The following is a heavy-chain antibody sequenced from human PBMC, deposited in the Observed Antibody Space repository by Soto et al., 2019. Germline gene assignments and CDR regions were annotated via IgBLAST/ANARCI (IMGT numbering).Heavy chain of an antibody. V-gene: IGHV3-23*01. J-gene: IGHJ5*02. CDR1: GFTFSSYG. CDR2: ISGSGGST. Sequence: GGSLRLSCAASGFTFSSYGMHWVRQAPGKGLEWVSAISGSGGSTYYADSVKGRFTISRDNSKNTLYLQMNSLRAEDTAVYYCAKDRNGIAAAGTFDPWGQGTLVTVSS. D-gene: IGHD6-13*01. CDR3: AKDRNGIAAAGTFDP.